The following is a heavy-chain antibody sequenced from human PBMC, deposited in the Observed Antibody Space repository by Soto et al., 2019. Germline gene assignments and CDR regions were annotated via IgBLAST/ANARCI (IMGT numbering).Heavy chain of an antibody. CDR1: GFTFSSYA. CDR3: ASPPCYYDSSGNKDYFDC. CDR2: ISFDGSNK. Sequence: GGSLRLSCAASGFTFSSYALHWVRQAPGKGLEWVAVISFDGSNKYYADSVKGRFTISRDNSKNTLYLQMNSLRAEDKAVYYCASPPCYYDSSGNKDYFDCWGQGTLVTVSS. D-gene: IGHD3-22*01. V-gene: IGHV3-30-3*01. J-gene: IGHJ4*02.